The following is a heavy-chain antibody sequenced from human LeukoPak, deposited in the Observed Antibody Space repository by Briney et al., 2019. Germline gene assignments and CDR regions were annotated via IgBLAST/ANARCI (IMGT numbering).Heavy chain of an antibody. V-gene: IGHV1-46*01. J-gene: IGHJ4*02. D-gene: IGHD2-2*01. CDR1: GYTFTSYY. Sequence: ASVKVSCKASGYTFTSYYMHWVRQAPGQGLEWIGIIDPGGGSTSYAQKFQGRVTMTRDTFTSTVYMELSSLRFEDTAVYYCARAIGDIVVVPAEDYRKTRYSSSGSDYWGQGTLVTVSS. CDR3: ARAIGDIVVVPAEDYRKTRYSSSGSDY. CDR2: IDPGGGST.